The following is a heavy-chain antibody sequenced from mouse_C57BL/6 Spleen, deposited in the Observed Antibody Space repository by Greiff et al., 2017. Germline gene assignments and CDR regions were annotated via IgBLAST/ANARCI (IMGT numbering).Heavy chain of an antibody. V-gene: IGHV1-4*01. CDR3: AREAYYGSSPFAY. CDR2: INPSSGYT. CDR1: GYTFTSYT. J-gene: IGHJ3*01. Sequence: QVQLQQSGAELARPGASVKMSCKASGYTFTSYTMHWVQQRPGQGLEWIGYINPSSGYTKYNQKFKDKATLTADKSSSTAYMQLSSLTSEDSAVYYCAREAYYGSSPFAYWGQGTLVTVSA. D-gene: IGHD1-1*01.